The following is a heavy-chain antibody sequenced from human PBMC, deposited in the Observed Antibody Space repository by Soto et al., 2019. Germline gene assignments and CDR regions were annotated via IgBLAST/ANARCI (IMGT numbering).Heavy chain of an antibody. J-gene: IGHJ4*02. CDR1: GYTLTELS. D-gene: IGHD3-16*02. CDR2: FDPEDGET. V-gene: IGHV1-24*01. CDR3: AKDPDYVWGSYRYGYFDY. Sequence: ASVKVSCKVSGYTLTELSMHWVRQAPGKGLEWMGGFDPEDGETIYAQKFQGRVTMTEDTSTDTAYMELSSLRSEDTAVYYCAKDPDYVWGSYRYGYFDYWGQGTLVTVSS.